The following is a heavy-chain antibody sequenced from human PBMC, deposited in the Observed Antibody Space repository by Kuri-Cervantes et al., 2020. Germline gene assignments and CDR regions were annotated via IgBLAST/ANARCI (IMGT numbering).Heavy chain of an antibody. J-gene: IGHJ5*02. CDR3: TTDPQSDDYGDSP. D-gene: IGHD4-17*01. CDR2: IKSKTDGGTT. CDR1: GGSVSGGSYY. Sequence: GGSLRLSCTVSGGSVSGGSYYWSWIRQPPGKGLEWVGRIKSKTDGGTTDYAAPVKGRFTISRDDSKNTLYLQMNSLKTEDTAVYYCTTDPQSDDYGDSPWGQGTLVTVSS. V-gene: IGHV3-15*01.